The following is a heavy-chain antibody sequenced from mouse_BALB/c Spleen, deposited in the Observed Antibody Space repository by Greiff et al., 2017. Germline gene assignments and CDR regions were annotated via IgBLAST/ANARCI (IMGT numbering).Heavy chain of an antibody. CDR1: GFTFSSFG. V-gene: IGHV5-17*02. J-gene: IGHJ2*01. Sequence: DVQLVESGGGLVQPGGSRKLSCAASGFTFSSFGMHWVRQAPEKGLEWVAYISSGSSTIYYADTVKGRFTISRDNPKNTLFLQMTSLRSEDTAMYYCARWGMITTGFDYWGQGTTLTVSS. D-gene: IGHD2-4*01. CDR2: ISSGSSTI. CDR3: ARWGMITTGFDY.